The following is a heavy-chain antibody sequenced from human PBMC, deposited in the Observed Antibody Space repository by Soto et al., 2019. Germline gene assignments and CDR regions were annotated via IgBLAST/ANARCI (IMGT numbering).Heavy chain of an antibody. CDR3: AREGSYYFDSRNDY. V-gene: IGHV1-46*01. CDR2: INPSGGTA. Sequence: QVQLVQSGAEVKRPGASVKISCEASGYTFSNHYIHWVRQAPGQGLEWIGIINPSGGTASNAQRFQGRVTMTRDTSASTAYLMLISLTSGDTAVYYCAREGSYYFDSRNDYWGQGTLVTVSS. D-gene: IGHD3-22*01. CDR1: GYTFSNHY. J-gene: IGHJ4*02.